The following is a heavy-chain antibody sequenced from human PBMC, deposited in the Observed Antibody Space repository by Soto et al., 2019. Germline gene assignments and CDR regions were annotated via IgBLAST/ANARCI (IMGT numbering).Heavy chain of an antibody. CDR1: GFTFSSYA. J-gene: IGHJ4*02. D-gene: IGHD3-22*01. CDR3: AKDPTYYYDSSGYYYPAYFDY. Sequence: EVRLLESGGGLVQPGGSLRLSCAASGFTFSSYAMSWVRQAPGKGLEWVSAISGSGGSTYYADSVKGRFTISRDNSKNTLYLQMNSLRAEDTAVYYCAKDPTYYYDSSGYYYPAYFDYWGQGTLVTVSS. CDR2: ISGSGGST. V-gene: IGHV3-23*01.